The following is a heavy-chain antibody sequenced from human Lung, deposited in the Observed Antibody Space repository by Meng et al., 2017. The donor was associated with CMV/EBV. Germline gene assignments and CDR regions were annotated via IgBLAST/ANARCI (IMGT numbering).Heavy chain of an antibody. CDR2: ISWDGGST. CDR1: GFTFDDYA. V-gene: IGHV3-43D*03. J-gene: IGHJ6*02. CDR3: AKGLRYYYGMDV. D-gene: IGHD6-19*01. Sequence: GGSXRLXCAASGFTFDDYAMHWVRQAPGKGLEWVSLISWDGGSTYYADSVKGRFTISRDNSKNSLYLQMNSLRAEDTALYYCAKGLRYYYGMDVWGQGTRVTVSS.